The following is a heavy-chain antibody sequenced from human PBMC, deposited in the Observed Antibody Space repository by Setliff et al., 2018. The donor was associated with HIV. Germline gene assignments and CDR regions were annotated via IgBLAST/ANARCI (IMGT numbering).Heavy chain of an antibody. CDR1: GGTFSNFA. J-gene: IGHJ5*02. Sequence: SVKVSCKASGGTFSNFAVNWVRQAPGQGLEWMGGTIPMYGTANYAQEFKDRLTITADESTSTAYMELSSLRSEDTAMYYCAPVSSGWFDPWGQGTLVTVSS. D-gene: IGHD2-2*01. CDR2: TIPMYGTA. V-gene: IGHV1-69*13. CDR3: APVSSGWFDP.